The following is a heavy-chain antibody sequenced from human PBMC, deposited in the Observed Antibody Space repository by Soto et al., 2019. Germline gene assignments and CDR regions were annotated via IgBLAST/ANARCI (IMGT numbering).Heavy chain of an antibody. CDR1: GGSIRSYY. V-gene: IGHV4-59*01. Sequence: SETLSLTCTVSGGSIRSYYWTWIRQPPGKGLEWLGYTFYSGSTFYNPSLKSRVTISIHTSKSQFSLQLTSVTAADTAVYYCARGAADTAMVDSWGQGTLVTVSS. CDR2: TFYSGST. J-gene: IGHJ4*02. CDR3: ARGAADTAMVDS. D-gene: IGHD5-18*01.